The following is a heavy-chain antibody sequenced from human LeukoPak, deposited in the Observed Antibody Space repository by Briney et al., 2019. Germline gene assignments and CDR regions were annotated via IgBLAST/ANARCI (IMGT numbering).Heavy chain of an antibody. J-gene: IGHJ4*02. Sequence: GGSLRLSCAASGFTFSSYGMHWVRQAPGKGLEWVAVIWYDGSNKYYADSVKGRFTISRDNSKNTLYLQMNSLRAEDTAVYYCARDPGQYYFDYWGQGTLSPSPQ. CDR1: GFTFSSYG. V-gene: IGHV3-33*08. D-gene: IGHD3-10*01. CDR2: IWYDGSNK. CDR3: ARDPGQYYFDY.